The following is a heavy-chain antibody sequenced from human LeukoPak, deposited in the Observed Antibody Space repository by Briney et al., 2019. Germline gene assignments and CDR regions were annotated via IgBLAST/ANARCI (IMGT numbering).Heavy chain of an antibody. V-gene: IGHV3-48*01. CDR1: GFTFSSYS. CDR3: ARDSSRYQLLWGDAFDI. D-gene: IGHD2-2*01. J-gene: IGHJ3*02. CDR2: ISSSSSTI. Sequence: GGSLRLSCAASGFTFSSYSMNWVRQAPGKGLEWVSYISSSSSTIYYADSVEGRFTISRDNAKNSLYLQMNSLRAEDTAVYYCARDSSRYQLLWGDAFDIWGQGTMVTVSS.